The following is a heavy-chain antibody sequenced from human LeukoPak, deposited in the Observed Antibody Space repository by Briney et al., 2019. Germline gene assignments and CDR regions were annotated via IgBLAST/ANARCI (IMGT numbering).Heavy chain of an antibody. D-gene: IGHD5-18*01. CDR2: ISWNSGSI. V-gene: IGHV3-9*03. Sequence: GGSLRLSCAASGFTFDDYAMHWVRQAPGKGLEWVSGISWNSGSIGYADSVEGRFTISRDNAKNSLYLQMNSLRAEDMALYYCAKAKDTAMVSATPLDCWGQGTLVTVSS. J-gene: IGHJ4*02. CDR3: AKAKDTAMVSATPLDC. CDR1: GFTFDDYA.